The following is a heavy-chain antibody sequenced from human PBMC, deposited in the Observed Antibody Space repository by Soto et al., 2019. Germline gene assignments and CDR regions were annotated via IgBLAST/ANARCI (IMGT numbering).Heavy chain of an antibody. CDR1: GGSISGGVGGLYY. J-gene: IGHJ2*01. CDR2: IYDSGST. Sequence: QLQLRESGPGLVKPSETLSLTCTVSGGSISGGVGGLYYWSWIRQPPGKGLEWIGYIYDSGSTYYNPYLKSPVTMSVDTSKNQFSLRLSSVTAADTAVYYCAREVITLTTDWYFDLWGRGTLGTVSS. D-gene: IGHD4-17*01. CDR3: AREVITLTTDWYFDL. V-gene: IGHV4-30-4*01.